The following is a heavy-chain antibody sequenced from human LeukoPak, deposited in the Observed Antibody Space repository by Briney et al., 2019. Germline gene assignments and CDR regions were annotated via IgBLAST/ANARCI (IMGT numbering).Heavy chain of an antibody. CDR3: ASIPAAIPFRDY. CDR2: ISGSGGST. Sequence: GGSLRLSCAASGFTFSSYAMSWVRQAPGKGLEWVSAISGSGGSTYYADSVKGRFTTSRDNSKNTLYLQMNSLRAEDTAVYYCASIPAAIPFRDYWGQGTLVTVPS. D-gene: IGHD2-2*01. CDR1: GFTFSSYA. J-gene: IGHJ4*02. V-gene: IGHV3-23*01.